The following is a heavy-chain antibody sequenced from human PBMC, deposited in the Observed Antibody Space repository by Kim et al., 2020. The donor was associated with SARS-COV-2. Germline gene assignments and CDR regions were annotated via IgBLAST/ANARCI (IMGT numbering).Heavy chain of an antibody. CDR2: IRSKANSYAT. D-gene: IGHD6-13*01. CDR1: GFTFSGSA. CDR3: TGGSPTSAGIRS. J-gene: IGHJ4*02. V-gene: IGHV3-73*01. Sequence: GGSLRLSCAASGFTFSGSAMHWVRQASGKGLEWVGRIRSKANSYATAYAASVKGRFTISRDDSKNTAYLQMNSLKTEDTAVYYCTGGSPTSAGIRSWGQGTLVTVSS.